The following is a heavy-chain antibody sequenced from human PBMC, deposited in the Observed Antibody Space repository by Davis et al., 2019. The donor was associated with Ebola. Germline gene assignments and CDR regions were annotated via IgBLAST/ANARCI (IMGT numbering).Heavy chain of an antibody. CDR2: ISSSGSTI. D-gene: IGHD6-13*01. V-gene: IGHV3-11*04. J-gene: IGHJ4*02. CDR3: ARAAAGTWDFDY. Sequence: PGGSLRLSCAASGFTFSDYYMSWIRQAPGKGLEWVSYISSSGSTIYYADSVKGRFTISRDNSKNTLYLQMNSLRAEDTAVYYCARAAAGTWDFDYWGQGTLVTVSS. CDR1: GFTFSDYY.